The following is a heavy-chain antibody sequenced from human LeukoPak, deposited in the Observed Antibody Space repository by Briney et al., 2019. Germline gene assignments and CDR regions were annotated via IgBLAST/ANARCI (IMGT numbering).Heavy chain of an antibody. CDR1: GGSIRSYH. D-gene: IGHD3-22*01. Sequence: SENLSRNGTVSGGSIRSYHWSWIRQPPGKGLEWIGYIHYSGFTNYNPSLKSRVTISVDTSKNQLSLKLNSVTAADTAVYYCSRREDSGTSGYYGLWGQGTLVTVSS. V-gene: IGHV4-59*08. J-gene: IGHJ4*02. CDR2: IHYSGFT. CDR3: SRREDSGTSGYYGL.